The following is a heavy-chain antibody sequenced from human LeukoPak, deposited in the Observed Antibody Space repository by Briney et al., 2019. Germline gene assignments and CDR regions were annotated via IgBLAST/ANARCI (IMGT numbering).Heavy chain of an antibody. CDR3: ARDQGGSTHGDYGNDY. V-gene: IGHV3-21*01. CDR1: GFTFSSYS. Sequence: GGSLRLSCAASGFTFSSYSMNWVRQAPGKGLEWVSSISSSSSYIYYADSVKGRFTISRDNAKNSLYLQMNSLRAEDTAVYYRARDQGGSTHGDYGNDYWGQGTLVTVSS. J-gene: IGHJ4*02. CDR2: ISSSSSYI. D-gene: IGHD4-17*01.